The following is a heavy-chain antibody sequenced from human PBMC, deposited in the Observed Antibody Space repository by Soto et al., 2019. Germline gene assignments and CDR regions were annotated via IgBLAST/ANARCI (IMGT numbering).Heavy chain of an antibody. CDR3: AIYSPGDDFWSGYRRLDP. CDR1: GGSISSGDYY. CDR2: IYHRGST. D-gene: IGHD3-3*01. V-gene: IGHV4-31*03. J-gene: IGHJ5*02. Sequence: SETLSLTCTVSGGSISSGDYYWNWIRQHPGKGLEWIGYIYHRGSTKYKPSLKNRVTISVDTSKNQIYMKLSSLTAAVTAVFYFAIYSPGDDFWSGYRRLDPWGQGTLVTVSS.